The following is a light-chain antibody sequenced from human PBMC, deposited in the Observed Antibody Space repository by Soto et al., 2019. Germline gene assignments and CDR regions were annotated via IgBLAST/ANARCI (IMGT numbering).Light chain of an antibody. CDR2: AAS. J-gene: IGKJ1*01. V-gene: IGKV1-27*01. Sequence: DIQMTQSPSSLSSSVGERATITCRASQGISNFFAWYQQKPGKVPKLLIYAASTLQSGVPSRFSGSGSGTDFTLTISSLQPEDVATYYCQKYNSSPRTFGQGTKVEIK. CDR1: QGISNF. CDR3: QKYNSSPRT.